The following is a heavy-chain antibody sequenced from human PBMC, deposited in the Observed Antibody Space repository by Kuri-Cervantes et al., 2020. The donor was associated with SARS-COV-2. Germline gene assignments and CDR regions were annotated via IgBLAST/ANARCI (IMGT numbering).Heavy chain of an antibody. V-gene: IGHV4-34*01. CDR2: INHSGST. CDR1: GGSLSGYY. CDR3: ARQMMSSITIFGVVITRNWFDP. D-gene: IGHD3-3*01. Sequence: SQTLSLTCAVYGGSLSGYYWSWIRQPPGKGLEWIGEINHSGSTNYNPSLKSRVTISVDTSKNQFSLKLSSVTAADTAVYYCARQMMSSITIFGVVITRNWFDPWGQGTLVTVSS. J-gene: IGHJ5*02.